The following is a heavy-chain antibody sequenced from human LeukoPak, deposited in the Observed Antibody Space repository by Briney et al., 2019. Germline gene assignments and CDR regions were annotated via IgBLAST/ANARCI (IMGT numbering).Heavy chain of an antibody. D-gene: IGHD2-15*01. CDR2: IYYSGST. V-gene: IGHV4-39*07. CDR1: GGSISSNSYY. CDR3: ARVGWFPYFDY. J-gene: IGHJ4*02. Sequence: SETLSLTCTVSGGSISSNSYYWGWIRQPPGKGLEWIGSIYYSGSTYYNPSLKSRVTISVDTSKNQFSLKLSSVTAADTAVYYCARVGWFPYFDYWGQGTLVTVSS.